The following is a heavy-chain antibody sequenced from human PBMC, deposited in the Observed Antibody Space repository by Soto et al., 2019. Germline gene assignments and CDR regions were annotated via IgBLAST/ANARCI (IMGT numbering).Heavy chain of an antibody. V-gene: IGHV3-74*01. Sequence: GGSLRLSCATSGFSFSDYWIHWVRQAPGKGLVWVSHINGDGSSTNYADSVKGRFTISRDYAKTTLYLQMNSLRVEDTVVYYCARGGAYIYGPQYDWGQGTLVTVSS. CDR1: GFSFSDYW. D-gene: IGHD3-3*02. CDR2: INGDGSST. J-gene: IGHJ4*02. CDR3: ARGGAYIYGPQYD.